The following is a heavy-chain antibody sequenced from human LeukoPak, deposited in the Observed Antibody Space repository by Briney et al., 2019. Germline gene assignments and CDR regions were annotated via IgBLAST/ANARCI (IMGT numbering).Heavy chain of an antibody. CDR1: GGSFSGYY. Sequence: SETLSLTCAVYGGSFSGYYWSWIRQPPGKGLEWIGEINHSGSTNYNPSLKSRVTILVDTSKNQFSLKLSSVTAADTAVYYCARKFFGNWFDPWGQGTLVTVSS. D-gene: IGHD3-3*01. J-gene: IGHJ5*02. V-gene: IGHV4-34*01. CDR2: INHSGST. CDR3: ARKFFGNWFDP.